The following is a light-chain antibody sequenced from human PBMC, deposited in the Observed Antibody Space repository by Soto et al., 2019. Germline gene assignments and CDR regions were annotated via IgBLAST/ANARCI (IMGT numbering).Light chain of an antibody. CDR2: GAS. Sequence: EFVLTQSPGTLSLSPGERATLSCRASQSVSSSYLAWYQQKPGQAPRLLIYGASSRATGIPDRFSGSGSGTDFTLTISRLEPEDFAVYYYQQYGSSPEWTFGQGTKVDIK. V-gene: IGKV3-20*01. CDR3: QQYGSSPEWT. CDR1: QSVSSSY. J-gene: IGKJ1*01.